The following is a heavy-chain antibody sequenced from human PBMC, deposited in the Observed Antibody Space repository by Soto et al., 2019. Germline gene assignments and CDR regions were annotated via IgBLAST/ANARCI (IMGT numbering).Heavy chain of an antibody. D-gene: IGHD3-10*01. V-gene: IGHV3-72*01. CDR2: IRNRANSYTT. CDR3: ARGRVEVRGAWLVYDMDV. Sequence: EVQLVESGGGLVQPGGSLRLSCAASGLTVSDHYMGWIRQAPGQGLAWVGRIRNRANSYTTQYAASVKGRFTISSDDAKNSMYLQTNSLKTEATAVYYCARGRVEVRGAWLVYDMDVWGQGTTVTVS. J-gene: IGHJ6*02. CDR1: GLTVSDHY.